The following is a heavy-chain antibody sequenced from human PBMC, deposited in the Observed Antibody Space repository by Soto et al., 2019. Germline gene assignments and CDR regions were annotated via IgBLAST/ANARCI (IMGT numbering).Heavy chain of an antibody. D-gene: IGHD3-22*01. CDR2: IYYSGST. CDR3: ARVQSYYYDSSGYGLFDY. CDR1: GGSISSGDYY. V-gene: IGHV4-30-4*01. J-gene: IGHJ4*02. Sequence: SETLSLTCTVSGGSISSGDYYWSWIRQPPGKGLEWIGYIYYSGSTYYNPSLKSRVTISVDTSKNQFSLKLSSVTAADTAVYYCARVQSYYYDSSGYGLFDYWGQGTLVTVSS.